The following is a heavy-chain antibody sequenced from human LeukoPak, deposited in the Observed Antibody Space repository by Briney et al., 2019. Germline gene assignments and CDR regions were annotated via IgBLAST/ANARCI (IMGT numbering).Heavy chain of an antibody. J-gene: IGHJ4*01. CDR1: GGSISGFY. V-gene: IGHV4-59*01. CDR3: ARDTPVGSTKRGFHY. CDR2: VSNTGRI. D-gene: IGHD1-26*01. Sequence: SETLSPTCTVSGGSISGFYWSWLRQPPGKGLEWIGYVSNTGRINCNPSLMSRATISRDMAKNQFSLRLSSVTAADTAVYFCARDTPVGSTKRGFHYWGQGVLVTVAS.